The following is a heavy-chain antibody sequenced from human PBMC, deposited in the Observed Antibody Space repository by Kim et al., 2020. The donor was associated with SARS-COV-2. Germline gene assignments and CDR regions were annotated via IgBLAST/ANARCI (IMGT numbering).Heavy chain of an antibody. J-gene: IGHJ4*02. D-gene: IGHD3-10*01. CDR3: AILPLRFGELIFDY. CDR1: GFTFSNYG. CDR2: ISYDGSKK. Sequence: GGSLRLSCAASGFTFSNYGMHWVRQAPGKGLEWVAVISYDGSKKYYADSVKGRFTISRDNSKNTLYLQMNSLRAEDTALYYCAILPLRFGELIFDYWGQGTLVTVSS. V-gene: IGHV3-30*03.